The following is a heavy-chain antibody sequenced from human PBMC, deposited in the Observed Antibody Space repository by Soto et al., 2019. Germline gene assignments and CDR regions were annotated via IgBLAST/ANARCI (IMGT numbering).Heavy chain of an antibody. V-gene: IGHV3-23*01. CDR1: GFTFDNYA. D-gene: IGHD2-2*01. J-gene: IGHJ4*02. Sequence: EVQLLESGGGLVQPGGSLRLSCAASGFTFDNYAMSWVRQAPGKGLEWVSTISGGGGITNYADSVKGRFTISRDNSRTTLYLQMNTLRAEDTAVYYCAKGGRYCSSTSCSSRNYFEYWGQGTLVTVSS. CDR3: AKGGRYCSSTSCSSRNYFEY. CDR2: ISGGGGIT.